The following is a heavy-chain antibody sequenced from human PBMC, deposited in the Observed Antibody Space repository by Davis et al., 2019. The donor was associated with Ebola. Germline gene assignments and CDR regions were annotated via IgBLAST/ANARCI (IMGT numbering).Heavy chain of an antibody. J-gene: IGHJ4*02. CDR1: GFTFSNYG. CDR2: IWYDGSNK. Sequence: GESLKISCAASGFTFSNYGMHRVRQAPGKGLEWVALIWYDGSNKYYADSVKGRFTISRDNSKNTLYLQMNSLRAEDTAVYYCARDRVGGYSYGYMGYWGQGTLVTVSS. D-gene: IGHD5-18*01. CDR3: ARDRVGGYSYGYMGY. V-gene: IGHV3-33*01.